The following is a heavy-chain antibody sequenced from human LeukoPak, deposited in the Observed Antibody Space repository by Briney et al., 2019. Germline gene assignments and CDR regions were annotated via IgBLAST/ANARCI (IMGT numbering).Heavy chain of an antibody. CDR2: ISGSGGST. V-gene: IGHV3-23*01. J-gene: IGHJ5*02. Sequence: GGSLRLSCAASGFTFSSYAMHWVRQAPGKGLEWVSAISGSGGSTYYADSVKGRFTISRDNSKNTLYLQMNSLRAEDTAVYYCAKESRGYDSSGYYHWGQGTLVTVSS. CDR1: GFTFSSYA. D-gene: IGHD3-22*01. CDR3: AKESRGYDSSGYYH.